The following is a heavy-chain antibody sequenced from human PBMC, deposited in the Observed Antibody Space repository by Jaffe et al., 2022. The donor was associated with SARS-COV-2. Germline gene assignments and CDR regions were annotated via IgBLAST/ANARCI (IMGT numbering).Heavy chain of an antibody. J-gene: IGHJ4*02. CDR3: ARDAYGSSYFDY. D-gene: IGHD3-10*01. Sequence: QVHLQQSGPGLVKPSQTLSLTCAISGDSVSNDRAVWNWIRQSPSRGLEWLGRTYYRSKWNNHYADSLKSRLTISPDTSKNQVSLQLSSVTPEDTAVYYCARDAYGSSYFDYWGQGTLVTVSS. CDR2: TYYRSKWNN. CDR1: GDSVSNDRAV. V-gene: IGHV6-1*01.